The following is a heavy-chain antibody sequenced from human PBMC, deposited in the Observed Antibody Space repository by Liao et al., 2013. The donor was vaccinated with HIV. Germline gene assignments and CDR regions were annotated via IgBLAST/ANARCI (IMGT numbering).Heavy chain of an antibody. CDR2: IYYDGRS. V-gene: IGHV4-59*02. CDR3: VRIVPGGASFDG. CDR1: GGSVSSYY. Sequence: QVQLQESGPGLVKPSETLSLTCTVSGGSVSSYYWSWIRQSPGKALEWIGYIYYDGRSNYKPSLKSRVTISVDTSKNQFSLNLNSVTAADTAMYYCVRIVPGGASFDGWSQGTLVTVSS. D-gene: IGHD2-8*02. J-gene: IGHJ4*02.